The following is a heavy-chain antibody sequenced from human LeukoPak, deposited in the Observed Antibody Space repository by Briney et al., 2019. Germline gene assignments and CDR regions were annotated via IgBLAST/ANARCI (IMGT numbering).Heavy chain of an antibody. V-gene: IGHV4-39*01. D-gene: IGHD5-12*01. CDR3: ARHRNGGWLRLLEWEHRYWFDP. J-gene: IGHJ5*02. CDR1: GGSISSSSYY. Sequence: PSETLSLTCTVSGGSISSSSYYWGWIRQPPGKGLEWIGSIYYSGSTYYNPSLKSRVTISVDTSKNQFSLKLSSVTAADTAVYYCARHRNGGWLRLLEWEHRYWFDPWGQGTLVTVSS. CDR2: IYYSGST.